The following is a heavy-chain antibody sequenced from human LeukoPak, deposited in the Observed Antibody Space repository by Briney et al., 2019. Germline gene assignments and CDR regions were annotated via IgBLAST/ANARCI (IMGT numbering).Heavy chain of an antibody. D-gene: IGHD3-22*01. J-gene: IGHJ1*01. CDR2: ISGSGGST. CDR1: GFTFRSYA. Sequence: PGGSLRLSCAASGFTFRSYAMSWVRQAPGKGLEWVSTISGSGGSTYYAESVKGRFTISRDNSKNTLYLQMNSLRAEDTAVYYCAKEGRGAMIVVVITTSFQHWGQGTLVTVSS. CDR3: AKEGRGAMIVVVITTSFQH. V-gene: IGHV3-23*01.